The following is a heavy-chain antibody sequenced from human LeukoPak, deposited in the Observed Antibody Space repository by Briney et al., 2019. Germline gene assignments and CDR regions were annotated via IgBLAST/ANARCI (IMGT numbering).Heavy chain of an antibody. CDR3: ATHSPEWRYSGYYNFYYMDV. CDR1: GYTFTSYG. J-gene: IGHJ6*03. V-gene: IGHV1-18*01. D-gene: IGHD5-12*01. Sequence: ASVKVSCKASGYTFTSYGINWVRQAPGQGPEWMGWISAYNGNTKYAQNLQGRVTMTTDTSTSTAYMELSSLRSEDTAVYFCATHSPEWRYSGYYNFYYMDVWGKGTTVTVSS. CDR2: ISAYNGNT.